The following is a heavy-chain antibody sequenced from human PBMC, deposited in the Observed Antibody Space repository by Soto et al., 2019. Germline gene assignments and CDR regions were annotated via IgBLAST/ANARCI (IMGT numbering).Heavy chain of an antibody. Sequence: LVKPSETLSLTCIVSGSSASISSYQWSWIRQPPGKGLEWIGYMYYSGYTNYNPSLSSRVTISEDRSTHGFSLRLSSVTAAATAVYYCVREYYHTSDYHKMDWGQGTLVTVSS. CDR1: GSSASISSYQ. D-gene: IGHD3-10*01. CDR3: VREYYHTSDYHKMD. V-gene: IGHV4-61*01. CDR2: MYYSGYT. J-gene: IGHJ4*02.